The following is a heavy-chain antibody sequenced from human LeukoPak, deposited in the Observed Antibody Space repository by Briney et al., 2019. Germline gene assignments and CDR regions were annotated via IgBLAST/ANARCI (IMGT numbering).Heavy chain of an antibody. CDR1: GFAFSDFW. V-gene: IGHV3-7*01. CDR3: ATSHDSAGND. J-gene: IGHJ4*02. CDR2: IRHDGNAK. D-gene: IGHD2-15*01. Sequence: PGGSLRLSCAASGFAFSDFWMSWVRQAPGKGLEWVANIRHDGNAKNYVPSVRGRFTISRDNAKNSLYLQMNSLTVEDTDVYYCATSHDSAGNDWGQGTLVTVSS.